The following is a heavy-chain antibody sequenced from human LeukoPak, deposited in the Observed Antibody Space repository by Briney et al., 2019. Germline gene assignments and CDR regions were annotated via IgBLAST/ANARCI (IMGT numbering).Heavy chain of an antibody. CDR2: IFHSGST. D-gene: IGHD4-17*01. Sequence: PSETLSLTCAVSGYSINSGYWWGWIRQPPGKGLEWIGSIFHSGSTNYNPSLKSRVTISVDTSKNHFSLKLSSVTAADTAVYYYVRHFTVTTDYFDYWGQGALVTVSS. J-gene: IGHJ4*02. V-gene: IGHV4-38-2*01. CDR1: GYSINSGYW. CDR3: VRHFTVTTDYFDY.